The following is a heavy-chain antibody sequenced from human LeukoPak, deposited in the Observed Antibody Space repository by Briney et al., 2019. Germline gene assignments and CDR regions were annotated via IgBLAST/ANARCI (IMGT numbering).Heavy chain of an antibody. D-gene: IGHD2-15*01. Sequence: QPGGSLRLSCAASGFTLSSYAMSWVRQAPGKGLEWVSLIYSGGRTEYTDSVKGRFTIYTDNSKNTLYLQMNSLRAEDTAVYYCARVGCSGGSCYTQYFHHWGQGTLVTVSP. CDR1: GFTLSSYA. J-gene: IGHJ1*01. CDR2: IYSGGRT. V-gene: IGHV3-53*01. CDR3: ARVGCSGGSCYTQYFHH.